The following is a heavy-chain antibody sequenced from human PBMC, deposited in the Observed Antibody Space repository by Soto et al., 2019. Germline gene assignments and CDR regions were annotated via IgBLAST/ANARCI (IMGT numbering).Heavy chain of an antibody. V-gene: IGHV3-23*01. Sequence: EVQLLESGGGLVQPGGSLRLSCAASGFTFSSYAMSWVRQAPGKGLEWVSAISGSGGSTYYADSVKGRFTISRDNSKNTLYLQMNSLSADDTAVYYCAKDLPAYYYDSSGYYLGGQGTLVTVSS. J-gene: IGHJ4*02. D-gene: IGHD3-22*01. CDR3: AKDLPAYYYDSSGYYL. CDR1: GFTFSSYA. CDR2: ISGSGGST.